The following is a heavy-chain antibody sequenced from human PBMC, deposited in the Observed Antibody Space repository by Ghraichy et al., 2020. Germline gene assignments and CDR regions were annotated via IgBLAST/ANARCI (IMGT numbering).Heavy chain of an antibody. CDR1: GFTFSDYA. CDR3: ATSPGSTYHAWGSIRAEY. J-gene: IGHJ4*02. CDR2: IMGSGSTT. Sequence: GGSLRLSCAASGFTFSDYAMTWVRQAPGKGLEWVSAIMGSGSTTYYADSVKGRFTISRDNYKNTLHLQMNSLRAEDTALYYCATSPGSTYHAWGSIRAEYWGQGTLVTVSS. D-gene: IGHD3-16*01. V-gene: IGHV3-23*01.